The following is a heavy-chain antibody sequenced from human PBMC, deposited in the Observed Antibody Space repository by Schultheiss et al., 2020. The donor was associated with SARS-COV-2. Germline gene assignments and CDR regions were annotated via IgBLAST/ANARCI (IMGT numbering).Heavy chain of an antibody. D-gene: IGHD6-13*01. CDR3: ARDGTGGYSSSWYHY. Sequence: GGSLRLSCAASGFTFSSYAMHWVRQAPGKGLEYVSAISSNGGSTYYANSVKGRFTISRDNSKNSLYLQMNSLRAEDTAVFYCARDGTGGYSSSWYHYWGQGTLVTVAS. CDR1: GFTFSSYA. V-gene: IGHV3-64*01. J-gene: IGHJ4*02. CDR2: ISSNGGST.